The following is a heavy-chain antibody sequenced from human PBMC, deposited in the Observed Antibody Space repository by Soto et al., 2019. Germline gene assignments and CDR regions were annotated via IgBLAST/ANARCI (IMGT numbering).Heavy chain of an antibody. D-gene: IGHD2-2*01. J-gene: IGHJ4*02. Sequence: PGGSLRLSCAASGFTFSSYAMHWVRQAPGKGLEYVPAISSNGGSTYYADSVKGRFTISRDNSKNTLYLQMGSLRAEDMAVYYCAREARSRPFDYWGQGTLVTVSS. CDR1: GFTFSSYA. CDR2: ISSNGGST. CDR3: AREARSRPFDY. V-gene: IGHV3-64*02.